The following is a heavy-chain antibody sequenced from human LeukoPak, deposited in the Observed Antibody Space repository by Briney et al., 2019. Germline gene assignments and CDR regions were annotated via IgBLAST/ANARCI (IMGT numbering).Heavy chain of an antibody. CDR1: GFTFSLYW. D-gene: IGHD5-12*01. Sequence: GGSLRLSCAASGFTFSLYWMHWVRQAPGKGLVWVSTISSRSTYIYYADSVKGRFTISRDNAENSLYLDMTSLRAEDTAIYYCASGFEATISYFDNWGQGTLVTVSS. CDR3: ASGFEATISYFDN. J-gene: IGHJ4*02. V-gene: IGHV3-21*01. CDR2: ISSRSTYI.